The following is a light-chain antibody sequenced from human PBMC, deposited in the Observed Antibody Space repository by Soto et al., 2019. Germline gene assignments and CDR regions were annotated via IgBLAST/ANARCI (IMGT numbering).Light chain of an antibody. CDR1: QSISSY. V-gene: IGKV1-39*01. CDR2: AAS. CDR3: QQSYSRGLT. Sequence: DIQMTQSPSSLSASVGDRVTITCRASQSISSYLNWYQQKPGKAPKLLIYAASSLQSGVPSRFSGSGSGTEFTLTISSLQPEEFATYYCQQSYSRGLTFGGGTKVEIK. J-gene: IGKJ4*01.